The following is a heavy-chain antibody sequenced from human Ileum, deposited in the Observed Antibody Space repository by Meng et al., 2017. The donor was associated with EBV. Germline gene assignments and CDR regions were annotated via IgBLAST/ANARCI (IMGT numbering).Heavy chain of an antibody. CDR2: IYHSGTT. Sequence: VDLLGSGPGVGNPAVTLSPTRPCSGSSSRIRTSWRWGRQPPGKGLELIGEIYHSGTTNYNPSLKSRVTISVDKSKNQFSLNLSSVTAADTAVYYCARVGQWLPIDYWGQGTLVTVSS. V-gene: IGHV4-4*02. J-gene: IGHJ4*02. CDR3: ARVGQWLPIDY. D-gene: IGHD6-19*01. CDR1: GSSSRIRTS.